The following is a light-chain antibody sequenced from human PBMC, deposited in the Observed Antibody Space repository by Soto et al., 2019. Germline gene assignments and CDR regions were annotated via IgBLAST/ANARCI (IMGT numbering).Light chain of an antibody. J-gene: IGKJ1*01. CDR3: QQYHKFWT. Sequence: DIQMTQSPSALSASLGDRVTITCRASQSVGSWLAWYQQKPGKAPKLLIYKASRLESGVPSRFSGGESGTEFTLTISNLQPDDFATYYCQQYHKFWTFGQGTKVDIK. CDR2: KAS. CDR1: QSVGSW. V-gene: IGKV1-5*03.